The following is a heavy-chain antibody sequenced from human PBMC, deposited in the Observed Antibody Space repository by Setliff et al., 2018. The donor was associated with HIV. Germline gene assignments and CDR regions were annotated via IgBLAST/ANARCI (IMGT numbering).Heavy chain of an antibody. J-gene: IGHJ4*02. CDR2: ILHDGSDK. V-gene: IGHV3-30*02. CDR1: GFIFKTYD. Sequence: GSLRLSCATSGFIFKTYDIHWVRQAPGKGLEWVTFILHDGSDKDCSDSVKGRFTISRDNSKNTLYLQMNSLRTEDTAVYYCTKNLYTSRWSPLDYWGQGTLVTVSS. D-gene: IGHD2-8*01. CDR3: TKNLYTSRWSPLDY.